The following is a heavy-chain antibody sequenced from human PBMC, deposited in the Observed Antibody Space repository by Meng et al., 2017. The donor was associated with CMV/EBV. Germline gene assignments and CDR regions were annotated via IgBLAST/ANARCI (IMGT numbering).Heavy chain of an antibody. CDR3: ARDLCGDSSCPPFGY. J-gene: IGHJ4*02. D-gene: IGHD2-15*01. V-gene: IGHV3-30-3*01. CDR1: EFTFSNYA. CDR2: TSYDGSTK. Sequence: GESLKISCAASEFTFSNYAIHRVRRAPGKGLEWVAVTSYDGSTKHYADSVKGRFTISRDNSKNTVFLQMNSLRPEDTAVYYCARDLCGDSSCPPFGYWGQGALVTVSS.